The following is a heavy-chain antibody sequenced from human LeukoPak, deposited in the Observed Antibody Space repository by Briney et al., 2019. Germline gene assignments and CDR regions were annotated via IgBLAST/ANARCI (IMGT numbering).Heavy chain of an antibody. CDR1: GFTFSSYG. Sequence: PGGSLRLSCAASGFTFSSYGMSWVRQAPGKGLEWVSAISGSGGSTYYADSVKGRFTISRDNSKNTLYLQMNSLRAEDTAVYYCAKDPLWFGELFRGGTGAFDIWGQGTMVTVSS. V-gene: IGHV3-23*01. CDR3: AKDPLWFGELFRGGTGAFDI. J-gene: IGHJ3*02. D-gene: IGHD3-10*01. CDR2: ISGSGGST.